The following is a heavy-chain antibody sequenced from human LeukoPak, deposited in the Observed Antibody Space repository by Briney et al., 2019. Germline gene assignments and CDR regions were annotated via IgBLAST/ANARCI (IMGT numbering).Heavy chain of an antibody. D-gene: IGHD6-13*01. Sequence: WASVKVSCKASGYTFTGYHIHWVRQAPGQALEWMVRINPYSGDTNYAQKFQGRVTMTTDTSITTAYMDLSSLTPDDTAVYFCARDQGSLTRSWYTGYWGQGTQVTVSS. CDR3: ARDQGSLTRSWYTGY. V-gene: IGHV1-2*06. CDR1: GYTFTGYH. CDR2: INPYSGDT. J-gene: IGHJ4*02.